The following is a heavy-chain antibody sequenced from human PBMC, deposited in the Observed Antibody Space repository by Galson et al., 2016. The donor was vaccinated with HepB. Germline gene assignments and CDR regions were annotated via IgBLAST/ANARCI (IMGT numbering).Heavy chain of an antibody. D-gene: IGHD3-3*01. CDR1: GFTLSSYG. CDR3: AKEVTIFGVALDRGHIDY. J-gene: IGHJ4*02. Sequence: SLRLSCAASGFTLSSYGVHWVRQAPGKGLEWVAVMSYDERSEFYTDSVKGRFTISRDISKNTVYLQMNSLRAEDTAVYFCAKEVTIFGVALDRGHIDYWGQGILVSVSS. CDR2: MSYDERSE. V-gene: IGHV3-30*18.